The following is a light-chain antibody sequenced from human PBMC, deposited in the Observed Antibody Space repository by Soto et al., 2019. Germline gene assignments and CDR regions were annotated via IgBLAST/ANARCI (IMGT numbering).Light chain of an antibody. J-gene: IGKJ5*01. Sequence: EIVLTQSPVTLSLSPWERATLSCRASQSVGRNYLAWFQQKSGQAPRLVIYGASSRAAGIPDRLSGSGSGTDFTLTISRLEPEDFAVYYCQQYATSPITFGQGTRLE. V-gene: IGKV3-20*01. CDR1: QSVGRNY. CDR2: GAS. CDR3: QQYATSPIT.